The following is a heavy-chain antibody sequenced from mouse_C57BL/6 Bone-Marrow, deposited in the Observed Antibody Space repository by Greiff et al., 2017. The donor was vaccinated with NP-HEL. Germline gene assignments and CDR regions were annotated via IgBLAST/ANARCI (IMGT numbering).Heavy chain of an antibody. J-gene: IGHJ2*01. CDR1: GYTFTSYG. CDR3: ARSFYDYYGGGLFDY. Sequence: VQLQQSGAELARPGASVKLSCKASGYTFTSYGISWVKQRTGQGLEWIGEIYPRSGNTYYNEKFKGKATLTADKSSSTAYMELRSLTSEDSAVYFCARSFYDYYGGGLFDYWGQGTTLTVSS. D-gene: IGHD2-4*01. CDR2: IYPRSGNT. V-gene: IGHV1-81*01.